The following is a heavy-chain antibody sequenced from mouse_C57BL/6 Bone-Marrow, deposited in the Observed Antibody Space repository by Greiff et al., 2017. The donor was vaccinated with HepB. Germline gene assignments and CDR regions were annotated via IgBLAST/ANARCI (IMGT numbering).Heavy chain of an antibody. D-gene: IGHD2-4*01. CDR3: ASSFYDDDGAWFAY. Sequence: EVKLMESGGGLVQPGGSLKLSCAASGFTFSDYGMAWVRQAPRKGPEWVAFISNLAYSIYYADTVPGRFTISRENAKNTLYREMSSLRSEDTAMYYCASSFYDDDGAWFAYWGKGTLVTVSA. V-gene: IGHV5-15*01. CDR1: GFTFSDYG. CDR2: ISNLAYSI. J-gene: IGHJ3*01.